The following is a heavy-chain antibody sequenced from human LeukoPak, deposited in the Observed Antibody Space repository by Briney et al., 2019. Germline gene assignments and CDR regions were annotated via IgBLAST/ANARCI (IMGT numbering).Heavy chain of an antibody. D-gene: IGHD3-22*01. V-gene: IGHV3-49*04. CDR2: IRSKPYGGTT. CDR1: GFTFGDYA. CDR3: TRELGFFDSTRGDSFDI. J-gene: IGHJ3*02. Sequence: PGGSLRLSCTASGFTFGDYAMSWVSQPPGKGLGWVAFIRSKPYGGTTEYAASVKGRFTISRHDSKSIAHLQMNTLRTEDTAVYYCTRELGFFDSTRGDSFDIWGQGTLASVSS.